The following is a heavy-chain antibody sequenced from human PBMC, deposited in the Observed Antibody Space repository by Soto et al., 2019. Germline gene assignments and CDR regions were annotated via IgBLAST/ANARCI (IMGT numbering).Heavy chain of an antibody. CDR3: ARGAVTGTSLFDY. Sequence: GGPLRLSCAVSGFTLTTYSMNWVRQAPGKGLEWISFINKNGFTIYYADSVKGRFTISRDYAKNSLYLQMDSLRHEDTAVYYCARGAVTGTSLFDYWGLGTLVTVSS. CDR1: GFTLTTYS. D-gene: IGHD6-19*01. CDR2: INKNGFTI. V-gene: IGHV3-48*02. J-gene: IGHJ4*02.